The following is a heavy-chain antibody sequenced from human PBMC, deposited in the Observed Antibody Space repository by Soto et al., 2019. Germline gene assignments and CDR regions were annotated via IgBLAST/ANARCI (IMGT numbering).Heavy chain of an antibody. D-gene: IGHD6-13*01. V-gene: IGHV2-26*04. CDR1: GFSFSNAGLG. Sequence: QVTVKESGPVLVKPTETLTLTCTVSGFSFSNAGLGVSWIRQPPGKALEWLAHIFSNDEKSYSTSLKSRLTISKDASKSQVVLIMTNMDPVDTATYYCASTYSASWYWFAPWGQGTLVTVSS. CDR3: ASTYSASWYWFAP. CDR2: IFSNDEK. J-gene: IGHJ5*02.